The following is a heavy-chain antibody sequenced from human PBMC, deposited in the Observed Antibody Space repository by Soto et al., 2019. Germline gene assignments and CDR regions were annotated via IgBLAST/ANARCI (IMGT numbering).Heavy chain of an antibody. Sequence: GGSLRLSCAASGFTFSSYSMNWVRQAPGKGLEWVSSISSSSSYIYYADSVKGRFTISRDNAKNSLYLQMNSLRAEDTAVYYCARKADDYGDYLLGYWGQGTLVTVSS. CDR1: GFTFSSYS. CDR2: ISSSSSYI. CDR3: ARKADDYGDYLLGY. J-gene: IGHJ4*02. V-gene: IGHV3-21*01. D-gene: IGHD4-17*01.